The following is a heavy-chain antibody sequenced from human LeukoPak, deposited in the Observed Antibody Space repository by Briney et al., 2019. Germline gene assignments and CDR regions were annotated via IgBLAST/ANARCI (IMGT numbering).Heavy chain of an antibody. V-gene: IGHV4-34*01. J-gene: IGHJ6*02. CDR2: INHSGST. CDR3: ARGEFVVSNGMDV. D-gene: IGHD3-22*01. Sequence: SETLSLTCAVYGGSFSGYYWSWIRQPPGKGLEWIGEINHSGSTNYNPSLKSRVTISVDTSKDQFSLKLSSVTAADTAVYYCARGEFVVSNGMDVWGQGTTVTVSS. CDR1: GGSFSGYY.